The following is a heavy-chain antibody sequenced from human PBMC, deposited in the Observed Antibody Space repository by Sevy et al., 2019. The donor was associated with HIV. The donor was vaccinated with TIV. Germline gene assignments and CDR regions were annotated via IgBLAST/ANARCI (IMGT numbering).Heavy chain of an antibody. D-gene: IGHD4-4*01. Sequence: GGSLRLSCAASGFTFSSYAMHWVRQAPGKGLEWVAVISYDGSNKYYADSVKGRFTISRDNSKNTLYLQMNSLGAEDTAVYYCARKGGYSNYEGAYYFDYWGQGTLVTVSS. CDR1: GFTFSSYA. J-gene: IGHJ4*02. CDR2: ISYDGSNK. CDR3: ARKGGYSNYEGAYYFDY. V-gene: IGHV3-30-3*01.